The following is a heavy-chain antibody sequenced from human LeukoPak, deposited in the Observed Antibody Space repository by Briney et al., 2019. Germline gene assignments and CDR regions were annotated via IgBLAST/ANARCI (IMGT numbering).Heavy chain of an antibody. CDR2: FDPEDGET. D-gene: IGHD3-3*01. V-gene: IGHV1-24*01. CDR1: GYTLTELS. J-gene: IGHJ3*02. Sequence: ASVKVSCTVSGYTLTELSMHWVRQAPGKGLEWMGGFDPEDGETIYAQKFQGRVTMTEDTSTDTAYMELSSLRSEDTAVYYCATGPPYDLWSGYYRRGGAFDIWGQGTMVTVSS. CDR3: ATGPPYDLWSGYYRRGGAFDI.